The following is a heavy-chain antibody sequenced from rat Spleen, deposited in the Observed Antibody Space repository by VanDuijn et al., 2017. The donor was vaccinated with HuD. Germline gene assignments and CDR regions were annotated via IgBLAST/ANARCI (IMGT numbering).Heavy chain of an antibody. CDR3: ARPSYGYPFAY. V-gene: IGHV5-7*01. CDR1: GFTFSNYD. CDR2: IRHDGSGT. Sequence: EVQLVESGGGLVQPGRSMKLSCAASGFTFSNYDMAWVRQAPKKGLEWVATIRHDGSGTNYGDSVKGRFTISRDNAKSTLYLQMDSLRSEDTATYYCARPSYGYPFAYWGQGTLVTVSS. D-gene: IGHD1-7*01. J-gene: IGHJ3*01.